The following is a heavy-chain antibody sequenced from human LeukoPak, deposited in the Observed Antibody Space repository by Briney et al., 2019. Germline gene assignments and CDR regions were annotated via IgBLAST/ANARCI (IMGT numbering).Heavy chain of an antibody. V-gene: IGHV3-30*04. J-gene: IGHJ4*02. D-gene: IGHD1-26*01. CDR1: GFTFSSYA. Sequence: GGSLRLSCAASGFTFSSYAMHWVRQAPGKGLEWVAVISYDGSNKYYADSVKGRFTISRDNSKNTLYLQMNSLRAEDTAVYYCARDRSQWELLENYFDYWGQGTLVTVSS. CDR3: ARDRSQWELLENYFDY. CDR2: ISYDGSNK.